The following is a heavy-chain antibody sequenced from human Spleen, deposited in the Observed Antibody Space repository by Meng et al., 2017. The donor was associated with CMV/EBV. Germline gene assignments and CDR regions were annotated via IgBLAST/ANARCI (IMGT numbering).Heavy chain of an antibody. Sequence: GGGISSSSYYWGWIRQPPGKGLEWIGSIYYGGSTYYNPSLKSRVTISVDTYKSRFSLKLSSGTAADAAVYYCATMTRGYCSSTSCYYWGQGALVTVSS. J-gene: IGHJ4*02. V-gene: IGHV4-39*01. CDR1: GGGISSSSYY. D-gene: IGHD2-2*03. CDR3: ATMTRGYCSSTSCYY. CDR2: IYYGGST.